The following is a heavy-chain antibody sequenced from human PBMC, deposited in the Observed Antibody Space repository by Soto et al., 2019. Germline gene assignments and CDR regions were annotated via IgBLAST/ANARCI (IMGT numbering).Heavy chain of an antibody. D-gene: IGHD3-10*01. V-gene: IGHV1-3*04. CDR1: GYTFTSYA. Sequence: QGKLVQSGAEVRRPGASVKVSCKASGYTFTSYAVHWVRQAPGQRPEWMGWIYTDNGNTAYSQRFQDRVTITRDTSAPAVYMELSGLRSEDTSVYYCARGAGGFDYWGPGTLVPVSS. CDR3: ARGAGGFDY. J-gene: IGHJ4*02. CDR2: IYTDNGNT.